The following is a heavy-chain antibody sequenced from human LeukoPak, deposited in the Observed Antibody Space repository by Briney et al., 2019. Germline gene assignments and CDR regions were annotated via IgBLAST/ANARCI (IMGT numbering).Heavy chain of an antibody. D-gene: IGHD6-19*01. CDR1: GGSITSYY. Sequence: SETLSLTCTVSGGSITSYYWSWIRQPPGKGLEWIGYIYYSGSTNYNPSLKSRVTISVDTSKNQFSLKLSSATAADTAVYYCARVTSSGWFNWFDPWGQGTLVTVSS. V-gene: IGHV4-59*01. J-gene: IGHJ5*02. CDR3: ARVTSSGWFNWFDP. CDR2: IYYSGST.